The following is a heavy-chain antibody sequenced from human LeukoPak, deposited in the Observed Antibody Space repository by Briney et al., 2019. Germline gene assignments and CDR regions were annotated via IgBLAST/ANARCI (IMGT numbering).Heavy chain of an antibody. V-gene: IGHV4-59*01. CDR3: ARYPFDGYNYYFDY. D-gene: IGHD5-24*01. Sequence: SEXLSLTCTVSGASISSYYWSWMRQPPGKGLEGIGYIYYSGSSNYNPSLKGRVTISVDMSKNQFSLKLSSVTAADTAVYYCARYPFDGYNYYFDYWGQGTMVTVSS. J-gene: IGHJ4*02. CDR1: GASISSYY. CDR2: IYYSGSS.